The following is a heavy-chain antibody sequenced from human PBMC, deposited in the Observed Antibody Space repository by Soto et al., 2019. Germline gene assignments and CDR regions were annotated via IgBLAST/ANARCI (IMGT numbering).Heavy chain of an antibody. CDR2: ISAYNGNT. CDR1: GYTFTSYG. Sequence: GASVKVSCKASGYTFTSYGISWVRQAPGQGLEWMGWISAYNGNTNYAQKLQGRVTMTTDTSTSTAYMELRSLRSDDTAVYYCAATPYCSSTSCYRQYYQFWSGCQNEGPCAMDVWGQGTTVTVSS. D-gene: IGHD2-2*01. V-gene: IGHV1-18*04. CDR3: AATPYCSSTSCYRQYYQFWSGCQNEGPCAMDV. J-gene: IGHJ6*02.